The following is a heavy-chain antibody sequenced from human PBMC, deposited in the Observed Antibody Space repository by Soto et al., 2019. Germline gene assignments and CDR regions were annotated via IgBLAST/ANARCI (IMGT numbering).Heavy chain of an antibody. CDR1: GFTFSSHG. J-gene: IGHJ4*02. Sequence: LRLSCAASGFTFSSHGMHWVRQVPGQGLDWVAVISYDGDNKYYADSVKGRFTISRDNSKNTLFLQMNGLRTEDTAVYYCAKDREVVSDHFEYWGRGTLVTVSS. D-gene: IGHD1-26*01. V-gene: IGHV3-30*18. CDR3: AKDREVVSDHFEY. CDR2: ISYDGDNK.